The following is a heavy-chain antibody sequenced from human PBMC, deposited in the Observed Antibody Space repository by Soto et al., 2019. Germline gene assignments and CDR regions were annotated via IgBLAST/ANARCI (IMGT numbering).Heavy chain of an antibody. CDR3: XXLXXDTAMATGHYYYGMDV. D-gene: IGHD5-18*01. V-gene: IGHV5-51*01. CDR2: IYPGDSDT. J-gene: IGHJ6*02. CDR1: GYSFTSYW. Sequence: PGESLKISCKGSGYSFTSYWIGWVRQMPGKGLEWMGIIYPGDSDTRYSPSFQGQVTISADKSISTAYLQWSSLKASDTAMYYCXXLXXDTAMATGHYYYGMDVWGQGTTVTVSS.